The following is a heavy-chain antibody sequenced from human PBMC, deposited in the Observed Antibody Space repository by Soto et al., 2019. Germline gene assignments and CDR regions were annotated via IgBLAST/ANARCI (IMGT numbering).Heavy chain of an antibody. CDR1: GFTFSSYG. CDR2: ISYDGSNK. J-gene: IGHJ4*02. D-gene: IGHD3-22*01. CDR3: ANGSRITMIPLDY. Sequence: QVQLVESGGGVVQPGRSLRLSCAASGFTFSSYGMHWVRQAPGKGLEWVAVISYDGSNKYYADSVKGRFTISRDNYQNTLYLQMNSLRADDTAVYYCANGSRITMIPLDYWGQGTLVTVSS. V-gene: IGHV3-30*18.